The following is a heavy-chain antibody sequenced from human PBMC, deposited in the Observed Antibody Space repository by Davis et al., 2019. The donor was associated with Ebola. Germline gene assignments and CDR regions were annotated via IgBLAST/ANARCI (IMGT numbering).Heavy chain of an antibody. V-gene: IGHV3-73*01. CDR3: ARDPDNWNWSGYGMDV. CDR1: GFTFSGSA. J-gene: IGHJ6*02. Sequence: GESLKISCAASGFTFSGSAMHWVRQASGKGLEWVGRIRSKANSYATAYAASVKGRFTISRDDSKNTAYLQMNSLKTEDTAVYYCARDPDNWNWSGYGMDVWGQGTTVTVSS. CDR2: IRSKANSYAT. D-gene: IGHD1-7*01.